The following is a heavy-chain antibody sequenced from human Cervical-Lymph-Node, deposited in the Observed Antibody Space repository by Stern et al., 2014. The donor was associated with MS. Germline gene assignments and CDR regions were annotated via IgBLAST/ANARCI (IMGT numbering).Heavy chain of an antibody. V-gene: IGHV1-18*01. CDR2: ISAYNGNT. CDR1: GYTFTRYG. CDR3: ARGLLGSENAFDI. Sequence: DQLVESGAEVKKPGASVKVSCKASGYTFTRYGISWGRQAPEQGLEWRGWISAYNGNTTYAQKLQGRVAMTTDTSTSTAYMELSSLRSDDTAVDYCARGLLGSENAFDIWGQGTMVTVSS. D-gene: IGHD2-15*01. J-gene: IGHJ3*02.